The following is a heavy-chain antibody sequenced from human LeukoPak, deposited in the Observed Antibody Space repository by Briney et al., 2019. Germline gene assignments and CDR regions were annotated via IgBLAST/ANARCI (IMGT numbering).Heavy chain of an antibody. Sequence: SETLSLTCAVYGGSFSGYYWSWIRQPPGKGLEWIGEINHSGSTNYNPSLKSRVTISVDTSKNQFSLKLSSVTAADTAVYYCARRRGSGSYYNRDRWGLNWFDPWGQGTLVTVSS. CDR2: INHSGST. CDR1: GGSFSGYY. V-gene: IGHV4-34*01. D-gene: IGHD3-10*01. CDR3: ARRRGSGSYYNRDRWGLNWFDP. J-gene: IGHJ5*02.